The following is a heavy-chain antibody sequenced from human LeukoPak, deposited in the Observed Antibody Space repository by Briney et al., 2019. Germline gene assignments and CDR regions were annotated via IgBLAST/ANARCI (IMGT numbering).Heavy chain of an antibody. V-gene: IGHV1-69*13. CDR2: IIPIFGTA. CDR1: GGTFSSYA. Sequence: ASVKVSCKASGGTFSSYAISWVRQAPGQGLEWMGGIIPIFGTANYAQKFQGRVTITADESTSTAYMELSSLRSEDTAVYYCARSGVVGVVIYFDYWGQGTLVTVSS. J-gene: IGHJ4*02. D-gene: IGHD3-3*01. CDR3: ARSGVVGVVIYFDY.